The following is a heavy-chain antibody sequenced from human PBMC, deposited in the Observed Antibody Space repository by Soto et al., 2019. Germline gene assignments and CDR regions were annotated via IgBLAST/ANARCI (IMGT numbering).Heavy chain of an antibody. V-gene: IGHV1-18*01. CDR1: GYTFTCYG. CDR3: ARVGVGLAAPRVWPY. Sequence: PSVKVSCKASGYTFTCYGISWVRQAPGQGLEWMAWINPYNGNTKYAEKFLGRVTVTTDTSTATAYMEVRSLTSDDTAVFYCARVGVGLAAPRVWPYWGQGTPVTVSS. CDR2: INPYNGNT. J-gene: IGHJ4*02. D-gene: IGHD6-13*01.